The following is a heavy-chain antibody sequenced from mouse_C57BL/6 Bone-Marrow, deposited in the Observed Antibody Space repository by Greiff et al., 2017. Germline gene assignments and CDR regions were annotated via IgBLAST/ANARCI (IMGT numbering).Heavy chain of an antibody. D-gene: IGHD2-2*01. CDR3: ARGRGIYYGLYYYASDY. V-gene: IGHV1-81*01. CDR2: IYPRCGNT. CDR1: GYTFTSYG. Sequence: VQLQQSGAELARPGASVKLSCKASGYTFTSYGISWVKQRTGQGLEWIGEIYPRCGNTYYNEKFKGKATLTADKSSSTAYMELRSLTSEDSAVYFCARGRGIYYGLYYYASDYWGQGTSVTVSS. J-gene: IGHJ4*01.